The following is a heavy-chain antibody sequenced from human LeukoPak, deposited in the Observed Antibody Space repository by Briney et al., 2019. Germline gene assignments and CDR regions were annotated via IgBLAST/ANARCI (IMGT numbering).Heavy chain of an antibody. V-gene: IGHV4-39*07. Sequence: SETLSPTCTVSGDSISSDNYYWGWIRQSPGKGLEWIGSIYYGGSPYYNPSLESRVTMSVDTSKSQFSLRLSSVTAADTAMYYCARSSDCSRASCLTSYFDSWGQGTLVTVSS. J-gene: IGHJ4*02. CDR2: IYYGGSP. CDR3: ARSSDCSRASCLTSYFDS. D-gene: IGHD2-2*01. CDR1: GDSISSDNYY.